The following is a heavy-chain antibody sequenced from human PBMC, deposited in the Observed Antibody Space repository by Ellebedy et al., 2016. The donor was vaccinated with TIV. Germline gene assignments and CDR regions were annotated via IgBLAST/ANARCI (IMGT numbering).Heavy chain of an antibody. V-gene: IGHV4-39*07. CDR3: ARTLVRGVWGYYFDY. CDR2: IYNSEST. Sequence: SETLSLXXTVSGGSISGSSYYWGWIRQPPGKGLEWIGTIYNSESTYYDPSLKSRVTISVDTSKNQFSLKLSSVTAADTAVYYCARTLVRGVWGYYFDYWGQGTLVTVSS. J-gene: IGHJ4*02. CDR1: GGSISGSSYY. D-gene: IGHD3-10*01.